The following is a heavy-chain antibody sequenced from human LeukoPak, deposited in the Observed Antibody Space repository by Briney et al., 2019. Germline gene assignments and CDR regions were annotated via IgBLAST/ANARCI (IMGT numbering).Heavy chain of an antibody. D-gene: IGHD3-22*01. CDR3: ARQQYDSSGYYYVY. CDR1: GGSISSSSYY. CDR2: IYCSGST. Sequence: PSETLSLTCTVSGGSISSSSYYWGWIRQPPGKGLEWIGSIYCSGSTYYNPSLKSRVTISVDTSKNQFSLKLSSVTAADTAVYYCARQQYDSSGYYYVYWGQGTLVTVSS. J-gene: IGHJ4*02. V-gene: IGHV4-39*01.